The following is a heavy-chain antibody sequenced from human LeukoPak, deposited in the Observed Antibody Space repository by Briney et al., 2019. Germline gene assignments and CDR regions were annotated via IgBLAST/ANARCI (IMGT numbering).Heavy chain of an antibody. D-gene: IGHD4/OR15-4a*01. V-gene: IGHV5-51*01. CDR3: ARSPSGTNWRNFDY. CDR1: GYSFTNFW. Sequence: GESLKISCKGSGYSFTNFWIGWVRQMPGKGPEWMGIIYLGDSDTRYSPSFQGQVTISADKSISTAYLQWSSLKASDTAMYYCARSPSGTNWRNFDYWGQGTLVTVSS. CDR2: IYLGDSDT. J-gene: IGHJ4*02.